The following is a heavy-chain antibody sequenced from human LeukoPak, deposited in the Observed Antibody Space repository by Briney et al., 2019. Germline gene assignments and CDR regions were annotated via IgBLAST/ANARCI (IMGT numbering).Heavy chain of an antibody. CDR1: GGPISSYA. Sequence: ASVKVSCKASGGPISSYAISWVRQAPGQGLECMGWINPNSGGTNYAQKFQGRVTMTRDTSISTAYMELSRLRSDDTAVYYCARGAWELSIFDYWGQGTLVTVSS. V-gene: IGHV1-2*02. J-gene: IGHJ4*02. CDR3: ARGAWELSIFDY. CDR2: INPNSGGT. D-gene: IGHD1-26*01.